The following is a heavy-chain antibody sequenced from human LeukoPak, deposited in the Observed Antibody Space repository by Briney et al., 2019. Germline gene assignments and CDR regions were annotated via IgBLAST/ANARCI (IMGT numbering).Heavy chain of an antibody. D-gene: IGHD6-19*01. J-gene: IGHJ4*02. CDR3: TAQGGWYIDY. Sequence: SGTLSLTCGVSGGSISSGIRWSWVRQRPWKGLEWIGEIHHEGSTKYSPSLKSRVTISVDKSKNQFSLKLNSVTAADTAVYYCTAQGGWYIDYWGQGTLVTVSS. CDR1: GGSISSGIR. V-gene: IGHV4-4*02. CDR2: IHHEGST.